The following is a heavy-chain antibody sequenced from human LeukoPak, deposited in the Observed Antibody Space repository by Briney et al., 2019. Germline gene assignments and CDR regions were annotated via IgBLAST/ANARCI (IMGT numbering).Heavy chain of an antibody. CDR1: GFTFSSYG. V-gene: IGHV3-30*18. J-gene: IGHJ4*02. CDR3: AKQKYYFDSSGYDY. D-gene: IGHD3-22*01. Sequence: GGSLRLSCAASGFTFSSYGMHWVRQAPGKGLEWVAVISYDGSNKYYADSVKGRFTISRDNSKNTLYLQMNSLRAEDTAVYYCAKQKYYFDSSGYDYWGQGTLVTVSS. CDR2: ISYDGSNK.